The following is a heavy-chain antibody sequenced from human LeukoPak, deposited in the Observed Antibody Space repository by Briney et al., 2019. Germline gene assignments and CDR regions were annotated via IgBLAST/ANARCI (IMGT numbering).Heavy chain of an antibody. CDR2: IIPIFGTA. CDR1: GGTFSSYA. D-gene: IGHD3/OR15-3a*01. J-gene: IGHJ6*03. CDR3: ARNNLDAYYYYMDV. Sequence: GASVKVSCKASGGTFSSYAISWVRQAPGQGLEWMGGIIPIFGTANYAQKFQGRVTITMDESTSTAYMELSSLRSEDTAVYYCARNNLDAYYYYMDVWGKGTTVTVSS. V-gene: IGHV1-69*05.